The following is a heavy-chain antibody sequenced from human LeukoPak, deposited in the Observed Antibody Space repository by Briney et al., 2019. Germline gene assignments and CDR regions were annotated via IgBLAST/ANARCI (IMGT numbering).Heavy chain of an antibody. J-gene: IGHJ6*02. CDR2: ISWNSGSI. CDR1: GFTFDDYA. CDR3: AKGFVAAAVNYYYYGMDV. Sequence: PGGSLRLSCAASGFTFDDYAMHWVRHAPGKGLEWVSGISWNSGSIGYADSVKGRFTISRDNAKNSLHLQMNSLRAEDTALYYCAKGFVAAAVNYYYYGMDVWGQGTTVTVSS. D-gene: IGHD6-13*01. V-gene: IGHV3-9*01.